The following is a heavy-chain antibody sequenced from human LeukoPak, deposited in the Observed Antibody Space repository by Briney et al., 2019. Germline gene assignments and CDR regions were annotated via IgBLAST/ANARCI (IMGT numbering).Heavy chain of an antibody. CDR3: ARTSDSSGYFYRFDS. V-gene: IGHV4-39*01. D-gene: IGHD3-22*01. CDR2: IYYSGNT. Sequence: SETLSLTCTVSGGSITSSSYYWGWIRQPPGKGLEYIGNIYYSGNTYYNPSLKSRVTISVDTSKNQFSLKLSSVTAADTAVYYCARTSDSSGYFYRFDSWGQGTLATVSS. CDR1: GGSITSSSYY. J-gene: IGHJ4*02.